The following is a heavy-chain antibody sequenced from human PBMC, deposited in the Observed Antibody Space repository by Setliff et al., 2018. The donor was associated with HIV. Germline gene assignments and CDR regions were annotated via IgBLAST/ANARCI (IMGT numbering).Heavy chain of an antibody. Sequence: GGALRLSCAASGFTFSSYGMHWVRQAPGKGLEWVAVIWYDGSNKYYADSVKGRFTISRDNSKNTLYLQMNSLRAEDTAVYYCAKGSLPSGYSYGFFDYWGQGTLVTVS. V-gene: IGHV3-33*06. J-gene: IGHJ4*02. CDR3: AKGSLPSGYSYGFFDY. CDR2: IWYDGSNK. D-gene: IGHD5-18*01. CDR1: GFTFSSYG.